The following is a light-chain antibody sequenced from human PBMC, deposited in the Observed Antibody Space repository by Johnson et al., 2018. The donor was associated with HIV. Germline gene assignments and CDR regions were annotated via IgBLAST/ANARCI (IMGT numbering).Light chain of an antibody. CDR3: GTWDNSLSAV. Sequence: AVLTQPPSVSAAPGQKVTISCSGSSSNIGNNYVSWYQQLPGTAPKLLIYENSKRPSGIPDRFSGSKSGTSATLGITGLQTGDEADYYCGTWDNSLSAVFGTGTKVTVL. V-gene: IGLV1-51*02. J-gene: IGLJ1*01. CDR2: ENS. CDR1: SSNIGNNY.